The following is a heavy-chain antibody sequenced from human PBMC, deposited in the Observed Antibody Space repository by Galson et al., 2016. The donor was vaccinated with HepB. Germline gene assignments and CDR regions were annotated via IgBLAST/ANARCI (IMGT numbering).Heavy chain of an antibody. D-gene: IGHD2-15*01. Sequence: SVKVSCKASGYTFTTYAIHWVRQAPGQRLEWMGLINAGSGNTKYSQKFQGRVTITGDTSASIAYMEVSSLKSEDTAAYYCARDRGTVRWTCSGGGCYSVLYYGMDVWGQGTTVTVSS. CDR3: ARDRGTVRWTCSGGGCYSVLYYGMDV. J-gene: IGHJ6*02. CDR1: GYTFTTYA. CDR2: INAGSGNT. V-gene: IGHV1-3*01.